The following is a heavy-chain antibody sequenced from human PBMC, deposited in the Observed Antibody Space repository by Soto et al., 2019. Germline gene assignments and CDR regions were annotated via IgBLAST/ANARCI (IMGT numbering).Heavy chain of an antibody. J-gene: IGHJ4*02. Sequence: QVQLQESGPGLVKPSGTLSLTCAVSSGSLNSSNWWRWVRQPPGKGLEWIGEVFHSGITNYSQALQIRANGAVAKSRSEFPLKLSSVTAADNAFYYCGRGAATETHTRFDSRGQVSLVTVS. CDR2: VFHSGIT. V-gene: IGHV4-4*02. D-gene: IGHD1-1*01. CDR1: SGSLNSSNW. CDR3: GRGAATETHTRFDS.